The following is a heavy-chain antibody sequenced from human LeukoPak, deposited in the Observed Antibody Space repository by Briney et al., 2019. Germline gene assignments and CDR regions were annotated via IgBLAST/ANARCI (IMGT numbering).Heavy chain of an antibody. Sequence: GSLRLSCAASGFTFSSYGMHWVRQAPGKGLEWVAFIRYDGSNKYYADSVKGRFTISRDNSKNTLYLQMNSLRAEDTAVYYCAKAPVRITIFGVVITRGYMDVWGKGTTVTVSS. D-gene: IGHD3-3*01. V-gene: IGHV3-30*02. J-gene: IGHJ6*03. CDR2: IRYDGSNK. CDR3: AKAPVRITIFGVVITRGYMDV. CDR1: GFTFSSYG.